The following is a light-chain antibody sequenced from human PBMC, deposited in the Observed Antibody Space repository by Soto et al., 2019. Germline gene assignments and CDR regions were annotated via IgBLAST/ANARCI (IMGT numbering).Light chain of an antibody. Sequence: QSVLTQPASVSGSPGQSITISCTGTSSDVGAYNYVSWYQHHPGKAPKLLVYEVTNRPSGVSNRFSGSKSGNTASLTISGLQAEDEADYYCSSYTASSLVLGGGTKVTVL. CDR1: SSDVGAYNY. CDR2: EVT. V-gene: IGLV2-14*01. J-gene: IGLJ2*01. CDR3: SSYTASSLV.